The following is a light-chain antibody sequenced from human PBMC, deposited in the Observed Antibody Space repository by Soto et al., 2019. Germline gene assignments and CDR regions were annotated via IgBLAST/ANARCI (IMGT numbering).Light chain of an antibody. V-gene: IGKV3-15*01. CDR3: QQYNKWPYT. CDR1: QHVSSN. CDR2: RAS. Sequence: EIVMTQSPATLSVSPGGSATLSCRASQHVSSNLAWYRQKPGQAPTLLIYRASTRATGSPATFSGSGSGTEFPLAISSLQSEDFAVYYCQQYNKWPYTFGQGTKLEI. J-gene: IGKJ2*01.